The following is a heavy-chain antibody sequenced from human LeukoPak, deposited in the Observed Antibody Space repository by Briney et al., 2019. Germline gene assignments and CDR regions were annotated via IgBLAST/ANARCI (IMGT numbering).Heavy chain of an antibody. V-gene: IGHV4-4*07. CDR3: ARLRRDINDWYADDC. CDR2: ISITEGT. J-gene: IGHJ4*02. CDR1: GGSVNTYY. Sequence: PSETLSLTCSVSGGSVNTYYWSWIRQTAGKGLEWVGRISITEGTNYNPSLKSRVSMSVDASKNQVSLKLGSVTAADTAVYYCARLRRDINDWYADDCWGQGTLVTVSS. D-gene: IGHD6-19*01.